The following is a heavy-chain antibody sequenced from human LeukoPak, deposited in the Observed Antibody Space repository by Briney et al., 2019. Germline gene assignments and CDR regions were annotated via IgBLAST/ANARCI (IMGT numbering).Heavy chain of an antibody. CDR1: GGSFSGYY. D-gene: IGHD6-13*01. Sequence: SETLSLTCAVYGGSFSGYYWSWIRQPPGKWLEWIGEINHSGSTNYNPSLKSRVSISVDTSKNQFSLKLSSVTAADTAVYYCARHPLVQYSSSWFTGRAFDIWGQGTMVTVSS. V-gene: IGHV4-34*01. CDR3: ARHPLVQYSSSWFTGRAFDI. CDR2: INHSGST. J-gene: IGHJ3*02.